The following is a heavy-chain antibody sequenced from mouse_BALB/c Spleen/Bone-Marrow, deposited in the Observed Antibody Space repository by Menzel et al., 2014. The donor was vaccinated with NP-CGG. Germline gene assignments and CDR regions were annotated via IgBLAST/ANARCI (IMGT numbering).Heavy chain of an antibody. CDR3: TTGFAY. CDR1: GSTFSNXX. V-gene: IGHV6-6*02. J-gene: IGHJ3*01. CDR2: IRLKSNNYAT. Sequence: DVMLVESGGGLVQPGGSMKLSCVASGSTFSNXXXNWVXQSPXXXXXWVXEIRLKSNNYATHYAESVKGRFTISRDDSKSSVYLQMNNLRAEDTGIYYCTTGFAYWGQGTLVTVSA.